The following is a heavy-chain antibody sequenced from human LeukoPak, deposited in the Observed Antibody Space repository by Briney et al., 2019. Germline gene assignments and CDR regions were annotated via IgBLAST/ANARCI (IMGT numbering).Heavy chain of an antibody. CDR1: GFTFISYG. V-gene: IGHV3-33*01. J-gene: IGHJ4*02. CDR2: IWYDGSNK. CDR3: ARGRRPPYYFDY. Sequence: GSLRLSCAASGFTFISYGMHWVRRAPGKGLEWVAVIWYDGSNKYYADSVKGRFTTSRDNSKNTLYLQMNSLRAEDTAVYYCARGRRPPYYFDYWGQGTLVTVSS.